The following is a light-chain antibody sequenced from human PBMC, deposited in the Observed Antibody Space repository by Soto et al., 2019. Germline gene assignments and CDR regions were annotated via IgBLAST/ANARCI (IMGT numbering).Light chain of an antibody. CDR2: GAS. J-gene: IGKJ1*01. V-gene: IGKV3-15*01. Sequence: EMVMTQSPATLSVSLGERATLSCRASQSVSTKLVWYQQKPGQAPRLLIYGASTRATGIPARFSGSGSGTEFTLTISSRQSEDFAVYYCQQHDLGWTFGQGTKVEIK. CDR1: QSVSTK. CDR3: QQHDLGWT.